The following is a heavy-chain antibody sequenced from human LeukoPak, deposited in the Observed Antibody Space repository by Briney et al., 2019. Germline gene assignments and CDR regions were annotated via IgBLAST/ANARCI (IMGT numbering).Heavy chain of an antibody. D-gene: IGHD4-23*01. CDR2: INEDGSGR. Sequence: GGSLRLSCAASGFTFSGYWMTWFRQAPGKGLEWVANINEDGSGRYYVDSVKGRFTISRDNAKNSLNLQMNTLRVEDTAVYYCARDPTRYASTTVVASNFDYWGQGTLVTVSS. CDR1: GFTFSGYW. V-gene: IGHV3-7*01. J-gene: IGHJ4*02. CDR3: ARDPTRYASTTVVASNFDY.